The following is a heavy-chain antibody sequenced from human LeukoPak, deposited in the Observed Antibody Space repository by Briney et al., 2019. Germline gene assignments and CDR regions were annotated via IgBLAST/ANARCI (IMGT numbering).Heavy chain of an antibody. V-gene: IGHV1-2*02. CDR3: ARVSTTGTTVGAFDI. J-gene: IGHJ3*02. Sequence: ASVKVSCKASGYTFTSYGISWVRQAPGQGLEWMGWINPNSGGTNYAQKFQGRVTMTRDTSISTAYMELSRLRSDDTAVYYCARVSTTGTTVGAFDIWGQGTMVTVSS. CDR1: GYTFTSYG. CDR2: INPNSGGT. D-gene: IGHD1-1*01.